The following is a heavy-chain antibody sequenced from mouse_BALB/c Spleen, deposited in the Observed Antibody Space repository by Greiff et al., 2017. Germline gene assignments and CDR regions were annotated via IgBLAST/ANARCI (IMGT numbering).Heavy chain of an antibody. CDR3: VRQLRLPYAMDY. D-gene: IGHD1-2*01. Sequence: EVKLMESGGGLVQPKGSLKLSCAASGFTFNTYAMNWVRQAPGKGLEWVARIRSKSNNYATYYADSVKDRFTISRDDSQSMLYLQMNNLKTEDTAMYYCVRQLRLPYAMDYWGQGTSVTVSS. CDR2: IRSKSNNYAT. J-gene: IGHJ4*01. V-gene: IGHV10-1*02. CDR1: GFTFNTYA.